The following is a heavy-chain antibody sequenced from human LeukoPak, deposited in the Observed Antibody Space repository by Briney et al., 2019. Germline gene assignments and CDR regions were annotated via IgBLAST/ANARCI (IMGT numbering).Heavy chain of an antibody. V-gene: IGHV4-61*02. D-gene: IGHD2-15*01. CDR2: IYTSGST. CDR1: GGSISSGSYY. CDR3: ARAAPYCSGGSCYQYYFDY. Sequence: SQTLSLTCTVSGGSISSGSYYWSWIRQPAGKGLEWIGRIYTSGSTNYNPSLKSRVTISVDTSKNQFSLKLSSVTAADTAVYYCARAAPYCSGGSCYQYYFDYWGQGTLVTVSS. J-gene: IGHJ4*02.